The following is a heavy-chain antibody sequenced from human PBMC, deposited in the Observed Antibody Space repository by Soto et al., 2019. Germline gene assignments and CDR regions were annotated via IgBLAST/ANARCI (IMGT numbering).Heavy chain of an antibody. V-gene: IGHV3-7*03. CDR2: IDTDGSRK. CDR1: GFNFNTYW. CDR3: GRVPLDGNYANGVDV. Sequence: GGSLRLSCAASGFNFNTYWMYWVRQAPGKGLEWVANIDTDGSRKHYVDSVKGRFIISRDNAKNSLFLQMNSLRADDTAVYYCGRVPLDGNYANGVDVWGQGTTVTVSS. J-gene: IGHJ6*02. D-gene: IGHD4-17*01.